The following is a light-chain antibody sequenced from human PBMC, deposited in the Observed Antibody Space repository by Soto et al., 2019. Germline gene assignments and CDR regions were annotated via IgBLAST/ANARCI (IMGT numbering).Light chain of an antibody. Sequence: QSVLTQPPSASGTPGQRVTISCSGSSSNIGSNSVYWYQQLPGTAPKLLIYRNNHRPSGVPDRFSGSKSGTSASLAISGLRSEDEADYYCAAWDDSLSGYVFGTGTKLTVL. V-gene: IGLV1-47*01. CDR1: SSNIGSNS. J-gene: IGLJ1*01. CDR3: AAWDDSLSGYV. CDR2: RNN.